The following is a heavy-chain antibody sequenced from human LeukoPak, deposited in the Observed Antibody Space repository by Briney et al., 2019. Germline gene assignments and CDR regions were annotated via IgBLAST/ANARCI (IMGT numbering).Heavy chain of an antibody. Sequence: ASVKVSCKASGYAFTSYDINWVRQATGQGLEWMGWMNHNSGNTGYAQKFQGRVTMTRNTSISTAYMELSSLRSEDTAVYYCARGLIGDPYYYYGMDVWGQGTTVTVSS. J-gene: IGHJ6*02. D-gene: IGHD7-27*01. CDR2: MNHNSGNT. CDR3: ARGLIGDPYYYYGMDV. V-gene: IGHV1-8*01. CDR1: GYAFTSYD.